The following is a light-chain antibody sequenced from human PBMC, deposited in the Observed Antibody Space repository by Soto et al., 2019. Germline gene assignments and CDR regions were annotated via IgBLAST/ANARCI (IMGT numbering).Light chain of an antibody. CDR1: QSVRAY. V-gene: IGKV3-11*01. J-gene: IGKJ4*01. CDR2: DAS. CDR3: QQRSSWPLT. Sequence: IVLTQSPDTLSLSPGERATLSCRASQSVRAYLAWYQQKPGQAPRLLIYDASNRATGIPARFSGRGSGADFTLTISSLEPEDFGVYYCQQRSSWPLTFGGRTKVEIK.